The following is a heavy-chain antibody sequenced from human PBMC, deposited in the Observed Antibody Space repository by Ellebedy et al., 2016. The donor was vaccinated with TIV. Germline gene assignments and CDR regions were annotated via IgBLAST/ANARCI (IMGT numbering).Heavy chain of an antibody. CDR2: IWYDGSNK. J-gene: IGHJ4*02. CDR1: GFTFSSYG. CDR3: ARDPVLLWFGEGYYFDY. Sequence: GESLKISCAASGFTFSSYGMHWVRQAPGKGLEWVAVIWYDGSNKYYADSVKGRFTISRDNSKNTLYLQMNSLRAEDTAVYYCARDPVLLWFGEGYYFDYWGQGTLVTVSS. V-gene: IGHV3-33*01. D-gene: IGHD3-10*01.